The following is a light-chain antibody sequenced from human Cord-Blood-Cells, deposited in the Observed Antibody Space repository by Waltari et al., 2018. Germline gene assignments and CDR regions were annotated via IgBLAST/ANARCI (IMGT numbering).Light chain of an antibody. Sequence: EIVLTQSPATLSLSPGARATLSCRARQSVSSYLAWYQQKPGQAPRLLMYDAANRATGVAARFRGSGSGTDFTLTISSLGPEDFAVYYCQQRSNWPPTFGQGTKVEIK. CDR3: QQRSNWPPT. CDR1: QSVSSY. J-gene: IGKJ1*01. CDR2: DAA. V-gene: IGKV3-11*01.